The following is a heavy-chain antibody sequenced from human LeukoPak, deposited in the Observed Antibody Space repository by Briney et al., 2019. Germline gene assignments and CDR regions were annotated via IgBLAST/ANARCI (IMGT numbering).Heavy chain of an antibody. J-gene: IGHJ3*02. V-gene: IGHV3-21*04. CDR1: GFTFSSYS. D-gene: IGHD5-18*01. Sequence: GGSLRLSCAASGFTFSSYSMNWVRQAPGKGLEWVSSISSSSSYIYYADSVKGRFTISRDNSKNTLYLQMNSLRADDTAVYYCAKDRPRGYSYGVIALDIWGQGTMVTVSS. CDR3: AKDRPRGYSYGVIALDI. CDR2: ISSSSSYI.